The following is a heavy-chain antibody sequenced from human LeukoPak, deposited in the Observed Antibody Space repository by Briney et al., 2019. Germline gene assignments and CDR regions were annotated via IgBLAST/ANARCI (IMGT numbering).Heavy chain of an antibody. CDR2: ISSYGGST. J-gene: IGHJ4*02. D-gene: IGHD6-19*01. V-gene: IGHV3-64*01. CDR1: GFSFSSYA. CDR3: AREYTSGSLDS. Sequence: PGGSLRLSCVASGFSFSSYAMHWVRQAPGKGLEYASAISSYGGSTYYANSVKGRFTISRDNSKNTLYLQMGSLRAEDMAVYYCAREYTSGSLDSWGQGTLVTVSS.